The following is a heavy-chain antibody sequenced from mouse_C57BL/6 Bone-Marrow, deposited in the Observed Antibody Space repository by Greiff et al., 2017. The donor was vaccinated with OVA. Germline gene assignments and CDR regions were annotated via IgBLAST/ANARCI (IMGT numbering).Heavy chain of an antibody. CDR1: GYAFSSYW. Sequence: QVHVKQSGAELVKPGASVKISRKTSGYAFSSYWMNWVKQRPGKGLEWIGQIFSGDGDTNYNGKLKGKATLTADKSSSTAYMQLSSLTSEDSSVYFCARRDYGSRGGYCDVWGTGTTVTVSS. CDR3: ARRDYGSRGGYCDV. D-gene: IGHD1-1*01. V-gene: IGHV1-80*01. J-gene: IGHJ1*03. CDR2: IFSGDGDT.